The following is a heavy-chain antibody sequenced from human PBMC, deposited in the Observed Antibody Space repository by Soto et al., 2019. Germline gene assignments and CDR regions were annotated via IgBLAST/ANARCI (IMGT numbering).Heavy chain of an antibody. Sequence: GGSLRLSCAASGFTFISYVMSWVRQAPGKGLECVSAISGSGGSTYYADSVKGRFTISRDNSKNTLYLQMNSLRAEDTAVYYCAKRAPYYDILTGYYFDYWGQGTQVTVSS. D-gene: IGHD3-9*01. J-gene: IGHJ4*02. V-gene: IGHV3-23*01. CDR2: ISGSGGST. CDR1: GFTFISYV. CDR3: AKRAPYYDILTGYYFDY.